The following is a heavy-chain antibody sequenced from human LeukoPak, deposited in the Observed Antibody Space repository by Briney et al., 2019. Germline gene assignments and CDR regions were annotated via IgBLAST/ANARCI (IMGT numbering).Heavy chain of an antibody. V-gene: IGHV1-18*01. Sequence: ASVKVSCKASGYTFTSFGISWVRQAPGQGLEWMGWISAYNGNTNYAQKLQGRVTMTTDTSTSTAYMEVRSLRSGDTAVYYCARTVATYFDYWGQGTLVTVSS. CDR2: ISAYNGNT. J-gene: IGHJ4*02. D-gene: IGHD5-12*01. CDR1: GYTFTSFG. CDR3: ARTVATYFDY.